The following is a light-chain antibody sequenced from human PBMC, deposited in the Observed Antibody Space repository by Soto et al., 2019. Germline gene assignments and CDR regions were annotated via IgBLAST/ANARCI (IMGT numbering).Light chain of an antibody. CDR1: NIGSKS. J-gene: IGLJ1*01. V-gene: IGLV3-21*02. CDR2: DNT. CDR3: QVWDTRSDHYV. Sequence: SYELTQPPSVSVAPGQTARITCGGSNIGSKSVHWYQQKPGQAPVLVVYDNTDRPSGIPERLSGSNSGNTATLAISRVEAGDEADYYCQVWDTRSDHYVFGTGTKVNVL.